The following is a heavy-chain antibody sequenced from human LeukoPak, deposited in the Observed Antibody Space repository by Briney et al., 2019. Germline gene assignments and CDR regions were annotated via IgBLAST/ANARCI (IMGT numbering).Heavy chain of an antibody. J-gene: IGHJ4*02. CDR1: GGSISGYY. V-gene: IGHV4-59*08. Sequence: SETLSLTCTVSGGSISGYYWSWIRQPPGKGLEWIGYIYYTGSTNYNPSLKSRVTISVDTSKNQFSLKLSSVTAADTAVYYCARIGGWEFDYWGQGTLVTVSS. D-gene: IGHD1-26*01. CDR3: ARIGGWEFDY. CDR2: IYYTGST.